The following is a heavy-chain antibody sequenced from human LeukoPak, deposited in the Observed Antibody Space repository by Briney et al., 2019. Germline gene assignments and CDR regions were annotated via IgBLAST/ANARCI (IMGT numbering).Heavy chain of an antibody. CDR2: IYYSGST. D-gene: IGHD3-3*01. CDR1: GGSISSSSYY. CDR3: ARTYYDFWSGYYTVFDY. Sequence: PSETLSLTCTVSGGSISSSSYYWGWIRQPPGKGLEWIGSIYYSGSTYYNPSLKSRVTISVDTSKNQFSLKLSSVTAADTAVYYCARTYYDFWSGYYTVFDYWGQGTLVTVSS. J-gene: IGHJ4*02. V-gene: IGHV4-39*01.